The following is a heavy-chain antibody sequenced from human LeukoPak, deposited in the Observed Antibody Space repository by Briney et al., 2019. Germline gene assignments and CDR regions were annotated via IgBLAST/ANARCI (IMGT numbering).Heavy chain of an antibody. Sequence: GGSLRLSCAASGFTFSSYSMNWVRQAPGKGLEWVSYICSSSSTIYYADSVKGRFTISRDNAKNSLYLQMNSLRAEDTAVYYCARGLHLAMIVVVITISFDYWGQGTLVTVSS. CDR2: ICSSSSTI. CDR3: ARGLHLAMIVVVITISFDY. D-gene: IGHD3-22*01. CDR1: GFTFSSYS. J-gene: IGHJ4*02. V-gene: IGHV3-48*04.